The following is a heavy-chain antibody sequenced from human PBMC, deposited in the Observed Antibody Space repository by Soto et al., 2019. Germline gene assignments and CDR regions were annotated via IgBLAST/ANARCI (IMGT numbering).Heavy chain of an antibody. J-gene: IGHJ6*02. CDR3: ALTGTKYYYYYGMDV. Sequence: EVQLLESGGGLVQPGGSLRLSCAASGFTFSSYAMSWVRQAPGKGLEWVSAISGSGGSTYYADSVKGRFTISRDNSKNTLYLQMNSLRAEDTAVYYCALTGTKYYYYYGMDVWGQGTTVTVSS. CDR2: ISGSGGST. V-gene: IGHV3-23*01. CDR1: GFTFSSYA. D-gene: IGHD1-20*01.